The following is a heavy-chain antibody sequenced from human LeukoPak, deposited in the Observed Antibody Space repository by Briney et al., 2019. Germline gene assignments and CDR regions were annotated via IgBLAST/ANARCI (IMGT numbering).Heavy chain of an antibody. CDR1: GFTFSSYA. CDR2: ISGSGGST. Sequence: GGSLRLSCAASGFTFSSYAMSWVRQAPGKGLEWVSAISGSGGSTYYADSGEGRFTISRDNSKNTLYLQMNRLRAEDTAVYYCAKVVGRYDSSGYQGPWGQGTLVTVSS. J-gene: IGHJ4*02. D-gene: IGHD3-22*01. CDR3: AKVVGRYDSSGYQGP. V-gene: IGHV3-23*01.